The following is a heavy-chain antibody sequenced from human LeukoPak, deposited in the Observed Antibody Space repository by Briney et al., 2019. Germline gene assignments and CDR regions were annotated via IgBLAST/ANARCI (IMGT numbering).Heavy chain of an antibody. Sequence: PGGSLRLSCAASGFTFSSYSMNWVRQAPGQGLEWVSYISSSSSTIYYADSVKGRFTISRDNAKNSLYLQMNSLRAEDTAVYYCVRLSWELGDGGVTWGQGTLVTVSS. J-gene: IGHJ5*02. V-gene: IGHV3-48*01. CDR2: ISSSSSTI. D-gene: IGHD1-26*01. CDR3: VRLSWELGDGGVT. CDR1: GFTFSSYS.